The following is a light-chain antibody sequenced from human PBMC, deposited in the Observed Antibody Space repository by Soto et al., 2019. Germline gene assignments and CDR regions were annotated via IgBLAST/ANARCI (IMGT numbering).Light chain of an antibody. CDR3: QQRSNWPPTWT. Sequence: EIVLTQSPATLSLSPGERATLSCRASQSVSRYLAWYQHKPGQAPRLLIYDASKRATGIPARFSGSGSGTDFTLTISSLEPDDFAVYYCQQRSNWPPTWTFGQGTRVEIK. J-gene: IGKJ1*01. CDR2: DAS. V-gene: IGKV3-11*01. CDR1: QSVSRY.